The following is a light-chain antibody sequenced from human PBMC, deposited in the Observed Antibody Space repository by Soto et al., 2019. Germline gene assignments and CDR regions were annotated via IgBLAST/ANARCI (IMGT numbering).Light chain of an antibody. J-gene: IGKJ2*01. CDR2: GAS. CDR1: QSISSSY. V-gene: IGKV3-20*01. CDR3: QQYGNPPPNA. Sequence: EIVLTQSPGTLSLSPGERATLSCRASQSISSSYLAWHQQKPGHAPRVLIYGASSRATGIPDRFSGSGSGTDFTLTISVLEPEDFAVYFCQQYGNPPPNAFGQGTKVEI.